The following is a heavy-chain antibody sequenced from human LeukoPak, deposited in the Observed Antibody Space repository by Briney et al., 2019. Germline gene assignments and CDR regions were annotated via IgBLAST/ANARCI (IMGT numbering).Heavy chain of an antibody. CDR3: TIDAWFGEPMALDY. Sequence: GGSLRLSCAASGFTFSNAWMTWVRQAPGKGLEWVGRIKSKTDGGTTDHAAPVKGRFTISRDDSKNTLHLQTNSLKIEDTALYYCTIDAWFGEPMALDYWGQGILVTVSS. J-gene: IGHJ4*02. CDR2: IKSKTDGGTT. D-gene: IGHD3-10*01. CDR1: GFTFSNAW. V-gene: IGHV3-15*01.